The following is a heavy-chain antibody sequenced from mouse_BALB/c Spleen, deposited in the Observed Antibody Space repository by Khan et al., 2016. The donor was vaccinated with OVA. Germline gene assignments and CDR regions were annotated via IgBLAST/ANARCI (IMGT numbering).Heavy chain of an antibody. J-gene: IGHJ4*01. Sequence: QVQLKQSGAELVRPGTSVNISCKASGDAFTNYWLGWVKQSPGHGLEWIGDIYPGSGNTYYTEKLKGKVTLTADNSSSTASLQLINLTSEDSAVYVCARWGMDSWSQGTSVTVSS. V-gene: IGHV1-63*01. CDR2: IYPGSGNT. CDR3: ARWGMDS. CDR1: GDAFTNYW.